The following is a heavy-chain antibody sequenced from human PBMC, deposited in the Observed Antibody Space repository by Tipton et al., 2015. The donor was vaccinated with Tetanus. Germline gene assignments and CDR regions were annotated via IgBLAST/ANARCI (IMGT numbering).Heavy chain of an antibody. V-gene: IGHV4-31*03. CDR1: GDSISSGPYS. CDR3: ARDQGGGRVVRLNWFDP. J-gene: IGHJ5*02. D-gene: IGHD6-6*01. CDR2: IYYSGTS. Sequence: TLSLTCTVSGDSISSGPYSWSWLRQHPGKGLELIGYIYYSGTSYISPSLTRRVSIAVDTSRNQFSLNLTSVTVADSAVYYCARDQGGGRVVRLNWFDPWGHGTLVTVSS.